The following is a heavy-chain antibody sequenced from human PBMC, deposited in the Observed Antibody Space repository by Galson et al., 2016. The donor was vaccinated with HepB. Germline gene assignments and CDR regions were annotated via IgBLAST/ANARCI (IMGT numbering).Heavy chain of an antibody. J-gene: IGHJ6*02. CDR2: IYYSGST. CDR1: GDSISNYY. CDR3: ACYGSGRRMDV. D-gene: IGHD3-10*01. V-gene: IGHV4-59*08. Sequence: SETLSLTCTVSGDSISNYYLSWIRQTPGKGLEWIGFIYYSGSTKYNPSLESRVTISGDTSKNQVSLRLTSVTAADTAVYYCACYGSGRRMDVWGQGTSVTVSS.